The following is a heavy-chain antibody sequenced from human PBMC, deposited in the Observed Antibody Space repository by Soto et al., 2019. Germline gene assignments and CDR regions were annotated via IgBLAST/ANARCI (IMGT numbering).Heavy chain of an antibody. CDR3: ARDASYYYSYYGQDV. Sequence: PGGSLRLSCAASGFTFSSYSMNWVRQAPGKGLEWVSSISSSSSYIYYADSVKGRFTISRDNAKNSLYLQMNSLRAEDTAVYYCARDASYYYSYYGQDVWGQGTTVTAS. CDR2: ISSSSSYI. CDR1: GFTFSSYS. J-gene: IGHJ6*02. D-gene: IGHD3-16*01. V-gene: IGHV3-21*01.